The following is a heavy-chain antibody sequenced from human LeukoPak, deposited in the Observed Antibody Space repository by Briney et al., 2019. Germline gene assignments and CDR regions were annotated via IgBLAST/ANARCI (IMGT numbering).Heavy chain of an antibody. Sequence: PSETLSLTCTVSGGSISSTTYSWGWIRQPPGKGLEWIGNISYTGNIYYNPSLKSRVTLSVDTSKNQFSLKLSSVPAADTAIYYCARHLNNGFDIWGRGTMVTVSS. CDR1: GGSISSTTYS. CDR3: ARHLNNGFDI. CDR2: ISYTGNI. J-gene: IGHJ3*02. V-gene: IGHV4-39*01. D-gene: IGHD2/OR15-2a*01.